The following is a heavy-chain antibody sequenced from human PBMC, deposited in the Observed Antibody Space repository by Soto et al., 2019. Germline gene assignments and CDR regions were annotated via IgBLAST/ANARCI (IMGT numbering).Heavy chain of an antibody. D-gene: IGHD3-9*01. J-gene: IGHJ5*02. CDR2: ICYSGST. CDR1: GGSISSSSYY. CDR3: ARTRPYDILTGYYNWFDP. V-gene: IGHV4-39*01. Sequence: SQTMSLTCTVSGGSISSSSYYWGWINQPPGKGLEWIGSICYSGSTYYNPSLKSRVTISVDTSKNQFSLKLSSVTAADTAVYYCARTRPYDILTGYYNWFDPWGQGTLVTVSS.